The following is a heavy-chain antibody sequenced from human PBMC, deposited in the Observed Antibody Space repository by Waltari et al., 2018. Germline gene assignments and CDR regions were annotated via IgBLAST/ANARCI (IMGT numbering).Heavy chain of an antibody. J-gene: IGHJ4*02. Sequence: VQLLESGGGLVQPGGSLRLSCAASGFTFSSYAMSWVRQPPGKGLEWIGSIDHSGNTYYNPSLKSRVTISVDTSKNQFSLKLSSVPSADTAVYYCARGPAPPNYFHYWGQGTLVTVSS. CDR2: IDHSGNT. CDR3: ARGPAPPNYFHY. CDR1: GFTFSSYA. V-gene: IGHV4-38-2*01.